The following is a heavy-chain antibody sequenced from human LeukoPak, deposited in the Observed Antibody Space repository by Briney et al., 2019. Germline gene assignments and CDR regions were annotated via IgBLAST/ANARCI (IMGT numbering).Heavy chain of an antibody. Sequence: GGSLRLSCAASGFTFSSYAMSWVRQAPGKGLEWVSAISGSGGSTYYADSVKGRFTISRDNSKNTLYLQINSLRAEDTAVYYCAKDYRLVLGYFDYWGQGTLVTVSS. CDR2: ISGSGGST. V-gene: IGHV3-23*01. CDR3: AKDYRLVLGYFDY. CDR1: GFTFSSYA. J-gene: IGHJ4*02. D-gene: IGHD6-19*01.